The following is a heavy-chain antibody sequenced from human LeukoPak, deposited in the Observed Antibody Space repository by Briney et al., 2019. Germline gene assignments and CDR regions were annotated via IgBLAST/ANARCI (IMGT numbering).Heavy chain of an antibody. CDR2: VSDSGGST. D-gene: IGHD3-22*01. Sequence: GGSLRLSCAVSGITLTNYGMTWVRQAPGKGLEWVAGVSDSGGSTNYADSVKGRFTISRDNPKNTLCLQMNSLRAEDTAVYFCAKRGVVIRVILVGFHKEAYYFDSWGQGALVTVSS. J-gene: IGHJ4*02. V-gene: IGHV3-23*01. CDR3: AKRGVVIRVILVGFHKEAYYFDS. CDR1: GITLTNYG.